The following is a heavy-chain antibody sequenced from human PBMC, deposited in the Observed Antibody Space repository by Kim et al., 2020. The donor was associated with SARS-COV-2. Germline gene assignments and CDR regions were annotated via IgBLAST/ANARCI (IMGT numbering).Heavy chain of an antibody. V-gene: IGHV1-18*04. CDR1: GNTFTNYG. Sequence: ASVKVSCKASGNTFTNYGVSWVRQAPGQGLEWMGWISVYNENTDYAQKFQGRVTLTTDTSTSTAYMDLRSLSSDDTAVYYCARVGVASAIRGPLDYWGQGTLVIVSS. CDR3: ARVGVASAIRGPLDY. J-gene: IGHJ4*02. CDR2: ISVYNENT. D-gene: IGHD2-2*02.